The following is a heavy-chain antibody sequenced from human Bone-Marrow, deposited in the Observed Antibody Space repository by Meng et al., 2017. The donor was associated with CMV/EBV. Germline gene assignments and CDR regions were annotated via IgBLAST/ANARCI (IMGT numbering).Heavy chain of an antibody. J-gene: IGHJ3*02. V-gene: IGHV4-38-2*01. CDR2: IADSRNT. CDR1: GSSVSRGYY. D-gene: IGHD1-26*01. Sequence: SETLSLTCAVSGSSVSRGYYWAWIRQPPGKRLEWIGSIADSRNTYYTPSLQSRLTISVDTSKNQFSLRLTSVTAADTAVYYCARGVGAPYFDMWGQGTMVTVSS. CDR3: ARGVGAPYFDM.